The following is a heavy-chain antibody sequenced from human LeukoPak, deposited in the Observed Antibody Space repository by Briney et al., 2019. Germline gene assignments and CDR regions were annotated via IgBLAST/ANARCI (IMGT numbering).Heavy chain of an antibody. CDR1: GFTLSSYW. V-gene: IGHV3-7*01. CDR2: IKQDGSEK. Sequence: GGSLRLSCAASGFTLSSYWMSWVRQAPGKGLEWVANIKQDGSEKDYVDSVKGRFTISRDNAKNSLYLQMNSLRAEDTAVYYGAGYSRSSGWFDPWGQGTLVTVSS. CDR3: AGYSRSSGWFDP. J-gene: IGHJ5*02. D-gene: IGHD6-6*01.